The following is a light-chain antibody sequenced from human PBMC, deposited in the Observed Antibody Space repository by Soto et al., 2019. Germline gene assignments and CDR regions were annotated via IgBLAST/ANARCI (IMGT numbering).Light chain of an antibody. V-gene: IGKV1-5*03. CDR2: RAS. CDR1: QSISTL. J-gene: IGKJ1*01. Sequence: DIQMTQSPSTLSASVGDRVTITCRASQSISTLLAWFQHKPGKAPKLLIYRASSLEGGAPSRFSGSGSGTEFTLTISSLQPDDFATYYCQQYDSYPWTFGQGTKVDI. CDR3: QQYDSYPWT.